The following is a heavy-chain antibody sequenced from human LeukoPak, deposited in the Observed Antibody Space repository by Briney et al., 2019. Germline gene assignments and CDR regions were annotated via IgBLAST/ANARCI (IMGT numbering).Heavy chain of an antibody. V-gene: IGHV3-21*01. CDR3: AREAVAGIDY. D-gene: IGHD6-19*01. CDR1: GFTFSSYS. J-gene: IGHJ4*02. CDR2: ISSSSSYI. Sequence: GGPLRLSCAASGFTFSSYSMNWVRQAPGKGLEWVSSISSSSSYIYYADSVKGRFTISRDNAKNSLYLQMNSLRAEDTAVYYCAREAVAGIDYWGQGTLVTVSS.